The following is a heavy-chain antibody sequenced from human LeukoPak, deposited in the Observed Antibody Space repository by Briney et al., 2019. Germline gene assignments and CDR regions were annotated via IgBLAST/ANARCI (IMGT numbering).Heavy chain of an antibody. D-gene: IGHD2-2*01. V-gene: IGHV1-8*01. CDR3: ARGRYLLGYCSSTSCYGGDC. Sequence: ASVTVSCTASEYTFTSYDIYWVRQAPGQGREWMGWMNPNSGNTGYAQKFQGRVTMTRNTSISTAYMELSSMRSEDTAVYYCARGRYLLGYCSSTSCYGGDCWGQGTLVTVSS. CDR2: MNPNSGNT. J-gene: IGHJ4*02. CDR1: EYTFTSYD.